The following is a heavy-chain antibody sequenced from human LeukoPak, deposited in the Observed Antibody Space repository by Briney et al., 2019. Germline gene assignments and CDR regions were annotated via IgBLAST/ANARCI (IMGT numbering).Heavy chain of an antibody. J-gene: IGHJ4*02. V-gene: IGHV4-39*01. D-gene: IGHD6-6*01. Sequence: SETLSLTCTVSGGSISSSSYYWGWIRQPPGKGLEWIGSIYYSGSTYYNPSLKSRVTISVDTSKNQFSLKLSSVTAADTAVYYCARLWEWSIAAPEEYFDYWGQGTLVTVSS. CDR1: GGSISSSSYY. CDR3: ARLWEWSIAAPEEYFDY. CDR2: IYYSGST.